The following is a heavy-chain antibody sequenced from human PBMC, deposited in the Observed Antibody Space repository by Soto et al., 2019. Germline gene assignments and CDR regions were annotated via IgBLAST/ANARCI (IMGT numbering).Heavy chain of an antibody. Sequence: GGSLRLSCAASGFTFSSYGMHWVRQAPGKGLEWVAVISYDGSNKYYADSVKGRFTISRDNSKNTLYLQMNSLRAEDTAVYYCAKDSLRFLEWLPYYGMGVRGQRTSVTAS. J-gene: IGHJ6*02. CDR3: AKDSLRFLEWLPYYGMGV. CDR2: ISYDGSNK. V-gene: IGHV3-30*18. D-gene: IGHD3-3*01. CDR1: GFTFSSYG.